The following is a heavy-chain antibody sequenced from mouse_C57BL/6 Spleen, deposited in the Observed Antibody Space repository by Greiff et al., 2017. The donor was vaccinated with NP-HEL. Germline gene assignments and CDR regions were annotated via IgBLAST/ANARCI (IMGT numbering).Heavy chain of an antibody. CDR3: ARDRSSSYLDY. V-gene: IGHV5-16*01. CDR2: INYDGSST. D-gene: IGHD1-1*01. J-gene: IGHJ2*01. CDR1: GFTFSDYY. Sequence: EVMLVESEGGLVQPGSSMKLSCTASGFTFSDYYMAWVRQVPEKGLEWVANINYDGSSTYYLDSLKSRFIISRDNAKNILYLQMSSLKSEDTATYYCARDRSSSYLDYWGQGTTLTVSS.